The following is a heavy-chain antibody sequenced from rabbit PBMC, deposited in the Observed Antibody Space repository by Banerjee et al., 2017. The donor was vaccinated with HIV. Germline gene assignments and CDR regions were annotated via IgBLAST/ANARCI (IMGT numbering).Heavy chain of an antibody. J-gene: IGHJ4*01. CDR1: GFDFSSAA. D-gene: IGHD4-1*01. CDR2: INTISGDT. V-gene: IGHV1S40*01. Sequence: QSLEESGGDLVQPEGSLTLTCTASGFDFSSAAMCWVRQAPGKGLQWIGCINTISGDTVYATWAKGRFTISKASWTTVTLQMTSLTAADTASYFCARDLAGVIGWNFGLWGPGTLVTVS. CDR3: ARDLAGVIGWNFGL.